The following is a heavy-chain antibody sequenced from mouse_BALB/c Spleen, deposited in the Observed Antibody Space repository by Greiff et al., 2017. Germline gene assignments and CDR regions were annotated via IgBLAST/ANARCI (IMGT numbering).Heavy chain of an antibody. V-gene: IGHV5-9-3*01. CDR1: GFTFSSYA. CDR3: ARDYDGYYGAMDY. CDR2: ISSGGSYT. Sequence: DVKLVESGGGLVKPGGSLKLSCAASGFTFSSYAMSWVRQTPEKRLEWVATISSGGSYTYYPDSVKGRFTISRDNAKNTLYLQMSSLRSEDTAMYYCARDYDGYYGAMDYWGQGTSVTVSS. D-gene: IGHD2-3*01. J-gene: IGHJ4*01.